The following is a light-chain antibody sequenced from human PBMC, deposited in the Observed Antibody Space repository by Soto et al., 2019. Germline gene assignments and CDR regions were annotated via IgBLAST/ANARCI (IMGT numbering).Light chain of an antibody. CDR3: QQYNKWRT. J-gene: IGKJ1*01. CDR1: ESVSSN. Sequence: EIVMTQSPATLSVSPGERATLSCRASESVSSNLAWYQQQPGQAPRLLIYGASTRATGIPARISGSGSGTEFTLTISSLQSEDFAVYYCQQYNKWRTFGQGTKVEVK. CDR2: GAS. V-gene: IGKV3-15*01.